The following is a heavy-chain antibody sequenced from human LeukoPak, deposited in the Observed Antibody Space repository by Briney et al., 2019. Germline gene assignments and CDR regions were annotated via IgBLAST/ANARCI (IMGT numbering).Heavy chain of an antibody. Sequence: SETLSLTCTVSGGSISSGGYYWSWIRQHPGKGLEWIGYIYYSGSTYYNPSLKSRVTISVDTSKNQFSLKLSSVTAADTAVYYCAREGLSSSWDPTSAFDIWGQGTMVTVSS. CDR2: IYYSGST. J-gene: IGHJ3*02. CDR3: AREGLSSSWDPTSAFDI. V-gene: IGHV4-31*03. CDR1: GGSISSGGYY. D-gene: IGHD6-13*01.